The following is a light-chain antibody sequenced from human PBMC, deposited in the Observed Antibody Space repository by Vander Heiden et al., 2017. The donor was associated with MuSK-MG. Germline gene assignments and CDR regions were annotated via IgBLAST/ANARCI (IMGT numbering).Light chain of an antibody. V-gene: IGLV3-21*04. CDR1: NLGSIC. Sequence: SYVLTQPPSVSVAPGKTARITCGGNNLGSICVNWHQQKSGQAPVLVIYYNTDRPSGIPERFSGSNSGNTATLTISRVEAGDEADYYCQVWDSTNNHVVFGGGTKLTVV. CDR2: YNT. CDR3: QVWDSTNNHVV. J-gene: IGLJ2*01.